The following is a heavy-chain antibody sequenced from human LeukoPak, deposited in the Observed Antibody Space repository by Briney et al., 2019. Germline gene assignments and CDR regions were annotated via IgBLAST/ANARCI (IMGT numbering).Heavy chain of an antibody. CDR3: TTLGTFDY. V-gene: IGHV3-15*01. D-gene: IGHD1-1*01. CDR2: IKRKTDGGTT. CDR1: GFTFSNAW. Sequence: GGSLRLSCAASGFTFSNAWTSWVRQAPGKGLEWVGRIKRKTDGGTTDYAAPVKGRFSISRDDSKNTLYLQMNSLKTEDAAVYYCTTLGTFDYWGQGTLVTVSS. J-gene: IGHJ4*02.